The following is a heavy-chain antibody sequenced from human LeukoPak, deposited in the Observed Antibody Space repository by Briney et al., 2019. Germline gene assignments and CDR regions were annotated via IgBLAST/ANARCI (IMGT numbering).Heavy chain of an antibody. D-gene: IGHD3-22*01. CDR3: ARATYYYDSSGYYYFDY. V-gene: IGHV4-59*01. CDR1: GGSISSYY. Sequence: SETLSLTCTVSGGSISSYYWSWIRQPPGKGLEWIGYIYYSGSTNYNPSLKSRVTISVDTSKNQFSLKLSSVTAADTAVYYCARATYYYDSSGYYYFDYWGQGTLVTVSS. CDR2: IYYSGST. J-gene: IGHJ4*02.